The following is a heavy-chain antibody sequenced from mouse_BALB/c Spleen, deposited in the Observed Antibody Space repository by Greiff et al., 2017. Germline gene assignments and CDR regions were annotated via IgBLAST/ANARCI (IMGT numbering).Heavy chain of an antibody. Sequence: EVQVVESGGGLVQPGGSRKLSCAASGFTFSSFGMHWVRQAPEKGLEWVAYISSGSSTIYYADTVKGRFTISRDNPKNTLFLQMTSLRSEDTAMSYCARADGSSYWYFDVWGAGTTVTVSS. V-gene: IGHV5-17*02. CDR2: ISSGSSTI. CDR3: ARADGSSYWYFDV. J-gene: IGHJ1*01. D-gene: IGHD1-1*01. CDR1: GFTFSSFG.